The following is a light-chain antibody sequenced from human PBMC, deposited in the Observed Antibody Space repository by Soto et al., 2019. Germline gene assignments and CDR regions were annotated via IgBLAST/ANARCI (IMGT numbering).Light chain of an antibody. CDR2: DVS. CDR3: SSYTSSSTLVV. Sequence: QSVLTQPASVSGSPGQSITISCTGTSSDVGGYNYVSWYQQHPGKAPKLMIYDVSNRLSGVSNRFSGSKSGSTASLIISGLQAEDEADYYCSSYTSSSTLVVFGGGTKLTVL. V-gene: IGLV2-14*03. J-gene: IGLJ2*01. CDR1: SSDVGGYNY.